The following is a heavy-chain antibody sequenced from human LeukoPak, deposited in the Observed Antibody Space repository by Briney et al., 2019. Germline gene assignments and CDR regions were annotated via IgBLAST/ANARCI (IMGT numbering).Heavy chain of an antibody. V-gene: IGHV3-15*01. J-gene: IGHJ3*02. CDR1: GFTFSYSW. Sequence: GGSLRLSCVASGFTFSYSWMSWVRQAPGKGLEWVGCIKSKSDGGTADYAAVVNTRFIISRADSKDTLYLQMNSLKTEDTGIYYCAEFNTRDAFEIWGQGTMVTVSS. D-gene: IGHD1-26*01. CDR3: AEFNTRDAFEI. CDR2: IKSKSDGGTA.